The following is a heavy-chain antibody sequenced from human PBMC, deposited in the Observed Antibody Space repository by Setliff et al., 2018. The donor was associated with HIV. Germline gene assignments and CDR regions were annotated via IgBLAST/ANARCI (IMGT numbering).Heavy chain of an antibody. J-gene: IGHJ5*02. CDR2: IYPRDSDT. Sequence: PGESLKISCKGSGYSFTSYWIGWVRQMPGKGLEWMGMIYPRDSDTKYSPSFQGQVTMSVDKSVSTAYLQWSSLKASDTAMYFFARHGSAVPGLDPWGQGTLVTVSS. CDR3: ARHGSAVPGLDP. CDR1: GYSFTSYW. V-gene: IGHV5-51*01. D-gene: IGHD6-19*01.